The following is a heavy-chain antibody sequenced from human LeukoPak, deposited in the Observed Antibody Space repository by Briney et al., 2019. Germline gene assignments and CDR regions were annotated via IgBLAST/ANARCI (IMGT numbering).Heavy chain of an antibody. D-gene: IGHD1-7*01. CDR3: ARERRNWNYGYYYYMDA. V-gene: IGHV3-20*04. Sequence: GGSLRLSCGASGFTFSDFYMSWIRQAPGKGLEWVSGINWNGGSTNYADSVEGRFTISRDNAENSLYLQMNSLRAEDTALYYCARERRNWNYGYYYYMDAWGKGTTVTVSS. CDR1: GFTFSDFY. J-gene: IGHJ6*03. CDR2: INWNGGST.